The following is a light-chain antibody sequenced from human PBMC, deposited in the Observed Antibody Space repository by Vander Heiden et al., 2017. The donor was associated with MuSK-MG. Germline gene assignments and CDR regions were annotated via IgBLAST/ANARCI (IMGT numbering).Light chain of an antibody. J-gene: IGLJ3*02. CDR3: QSYDSRLSANWV. CDR2: SNN. V-gene: IGLV1-40*01. Sequence: TIACAGSSSNIGAGFDVHWYQHLPGTAPKLLIYSNNQRPSGVPDRFSGSKSGTSASLAITGLQAEEEADYFCQSYDSRLSANWVFGGGTKVTVL. CDR1: SSNIGAGFD.